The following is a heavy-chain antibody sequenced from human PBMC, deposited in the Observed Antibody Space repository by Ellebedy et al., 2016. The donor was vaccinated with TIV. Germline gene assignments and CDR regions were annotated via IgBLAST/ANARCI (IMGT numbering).Heavy chain of an antibody. CDR1: GLTFSNYA. CDR2: ISNNGGST. CDR3: VPRMVVAFEY. Sequence: PGGSLRLSCSASGLTFSNYAMHWVRQVPGKGLEYVSAISNNGGSTYYADSVKGRFTISRDNSKNKLYLQMSSLRAEDTAVYYCVPRMVVAFEYWGQGTLVTVSS. D-gene: IGHD2-21*01. J-gene: IGHJ4*02. V-gene: IGHV3-64D*09.